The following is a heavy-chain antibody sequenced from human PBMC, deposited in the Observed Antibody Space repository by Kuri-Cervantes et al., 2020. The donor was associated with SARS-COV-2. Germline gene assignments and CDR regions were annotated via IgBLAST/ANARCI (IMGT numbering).Heavy chain of an antibody. Sequence: ETLSLTCAASGFTFSSYWMSWVRQAPGKGLEWVANIKQDGSEKYYVDSVKGRFTISRDNAKNSLYLQMNSLRAEDTAVYYCARDRWTVAGGLDYWGQGNLVNVAS. CDR3: ARDRWTVAGGLDY. CDR1: GFTFSSYW. CDR2: IKQDGSEK. J-gene: IGHJ4*02. D-gene: IGHD3-10*01. V-gene: IGHV3-7*05.